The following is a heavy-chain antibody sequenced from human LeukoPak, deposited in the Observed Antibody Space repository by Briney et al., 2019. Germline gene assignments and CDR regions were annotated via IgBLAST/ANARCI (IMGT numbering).Heavy chain of an antibody. CDR1: GFTFSSYW. J-gene: IGHJ4*02. CDR2: IKQDGSEK. CDR3: ARALLRYCSGGSCRDY. V-gene: IGHV3-7*01. Sequence: QPGGSLRLSCAASGFTFSSYWMSWVRQAPGKGLEWVANIKQDGSEKYYVDSVKGRFTISRDNAKNSLYLQMNGLRAEDTAVYYCARALLRYCSGGSCRDYWGQGTLVTVSS. D-gene: IGHD2-15*01.